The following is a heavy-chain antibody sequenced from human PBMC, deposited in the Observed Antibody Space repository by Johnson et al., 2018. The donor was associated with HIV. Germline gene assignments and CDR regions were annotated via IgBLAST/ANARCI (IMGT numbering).Heavy chain of an antibody. Sequence: QVHLVESGGGVVQPGRSLRLSCAASGFTFSSYGMHWVRQAPGKGLEWVAVIWYDGSNKYYADSVKGRFTISRDNSKNTLYLQMNSLRAEDTAVYYCAKEGSSGGYFGDAFDIWGQGTMVTVSS. V-gene: IGHV3-33*06. CDR1: GFTFSSYG. CDR3: AKEGSSGGYFGDAFDI. CDR2: IWYDGSNK. J-gene: IGHJ3*02. D-gene: IGHD6-19*01.